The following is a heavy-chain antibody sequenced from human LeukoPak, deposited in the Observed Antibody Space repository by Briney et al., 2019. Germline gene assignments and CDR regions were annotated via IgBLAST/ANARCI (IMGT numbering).Heavy chain of an antibody. J-gene: IGHJ4*02. CDR3: AKAELEVDTFFDY. CDR1: GFTFSRYA. V-gene: IGHV3-23*01. CDR2: LSGSGAGT. D-gene: IGHD5-18*01. Sequence: GGSLRLSCAASGFTFSRYALGWVRQAPGRGLEWVAILSGSGAGTYYSDSVQGRFTISRDNSKRTQFLQMNSLRAEDTAFYYCAKAELEVDTFFDYWGQGTLVTVSS.